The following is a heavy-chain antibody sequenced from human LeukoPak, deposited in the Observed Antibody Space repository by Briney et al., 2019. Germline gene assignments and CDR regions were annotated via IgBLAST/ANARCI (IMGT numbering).Heavy chain of an antibody. J-gene: IGHJ6*02. D-gene: IGHD6-25*01. CDR1: GFTFSDYY. V-gene: IGHV3-11*01. CDR2: ISSSGSTI. Sequence: PGGSLRLSCAASGFTFSDYYMSWIRQAPGKGLEWVSYISSSGSTIYYADSVKGRFTISRDNAKNSLYLQMNSLRAEDTAVYYCATSLGGVPQEYYGMDVWGQGTTVTVSS. CDR3: ATSLGGVPQEYYGMDV.